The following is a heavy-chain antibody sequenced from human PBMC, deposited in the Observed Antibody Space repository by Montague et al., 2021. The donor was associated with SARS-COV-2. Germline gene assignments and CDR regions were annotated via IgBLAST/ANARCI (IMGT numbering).Heavy chain of an antibody. V-gene: IGHV3-48*03. CDR3: TRDYRSVVGDGLDI. CDR2: ISTSAYTT. Sequence: SLRLSCAASGFTFSYYDMNWVRQVPGKGPEWFSYISTSAYTTSYAGSVKGRFTISRDNGKNSLYLQMNSLRVEATAVYYCTRDYRSVVGDGLDIWGQGTKVTVSS. J-gene: IGHJ3*02. D-gene: IGHD3-16*02. CDR1: GFTFSYYD.